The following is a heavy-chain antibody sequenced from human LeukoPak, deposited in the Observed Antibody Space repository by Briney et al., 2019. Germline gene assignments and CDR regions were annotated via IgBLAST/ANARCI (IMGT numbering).Heavy chain of an antibody. CDR3: ARVYDFWSGYSTYYGMDV. CDR1: GFSFSDYY. Sequence: PGGSLRLSCAASGFSFSDYYISWIRQAPGKGLEWVSYNSNAGSTIYYADSVKGRFTISRDNAKNSLYLQMNSLRAEDTAVYYCARVYDFWSGYSTYYGMDVWGQGTTVTVSS. D-gene: IGHD3-3*01. CDR2: NSNAGSTI. J-gene: IGHJ6*02. V-gene: IGHV3-11*01.